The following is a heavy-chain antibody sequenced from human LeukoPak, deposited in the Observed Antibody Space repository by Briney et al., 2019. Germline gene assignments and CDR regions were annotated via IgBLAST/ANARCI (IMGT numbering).Heavy chain of an antibody. J-gene: IGHJ3*02. V-gene: IGHV4-59*01. CDR3: ARGLSPGSTFDI. D-gene: IGHD2-2*01. CDR1: GCSISSYY. Sequence: PSGTLSLTCAASGCSISSYYRSWIRQPPGKGLEWVGYIYYSGSTNYNPSLKSRVTISVDTSKNQSSLKLSSVTAADTAVYYCARGLSPGSTFDIWGQGTMVTVSS. CDR2: IYYSGST.